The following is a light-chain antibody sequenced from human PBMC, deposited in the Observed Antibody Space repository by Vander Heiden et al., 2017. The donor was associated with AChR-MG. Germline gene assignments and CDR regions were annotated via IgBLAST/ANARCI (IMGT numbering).Light chain of an antibody. V-gene: IGLV2-14*03. CDR3: SSYTRSNTLV. CDR1: SSDVGGYNY. J-gene: IGLJ2*01. Sequence: QSALTPPASVSGSPGQSITISCTGPSSDVGGYNYVSWYQQHPGKAPKFMIYDVTKRPAGVSDRFSGSKSGNTASLTISGLQAEDEADYYCSSYTRSNTLVFGGGTKLTVL. CDR2: DVT.